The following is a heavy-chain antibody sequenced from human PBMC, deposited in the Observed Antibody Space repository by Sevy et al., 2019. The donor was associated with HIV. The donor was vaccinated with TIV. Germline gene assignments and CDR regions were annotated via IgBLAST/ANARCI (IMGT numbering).Heavy chain of an antibody. J-gene: IGHJ5*02. CDR2: IIPIFGTA. CDR3: ARGGLGYCSSTSCDGHNWFDP. CDR1: GGTFSSYA. V-gene: IGHV1-69*13. D-gene: IGHD2-2*01. Sequence: APVKVSCKASGGTFSSYAISWVRQAPGQGLEWMGGIIPIFGTANYAQKFQGRVTITADESTSTAYMELSSLRSEDTAVYYCARGGLGYCSSTSCDGHNWFDPWGQGTLVTVSS.